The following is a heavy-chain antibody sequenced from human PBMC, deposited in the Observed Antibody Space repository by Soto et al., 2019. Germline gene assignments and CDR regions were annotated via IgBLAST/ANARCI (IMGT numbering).Heavy chain of an antibody. J-gene: IGHJ3*02. CDR2: ISAYNGNT. CDR1: GYTFTSYG. CDR3: ARRVVVSGRDKHDAFDI. D-gene: IGHD3-16*02. Sequence: ASVKVSCKASGYTFTSYGISWVRQAPGQGLEWMGWISAYNGNTNYAQKLQGRVTMTTDTSTSTAYMELRSLRSDDTAVYYCARRVVVSGRDKHDAFDIWGQGTMVTVSS. V-gene: IGHV1-18*01.